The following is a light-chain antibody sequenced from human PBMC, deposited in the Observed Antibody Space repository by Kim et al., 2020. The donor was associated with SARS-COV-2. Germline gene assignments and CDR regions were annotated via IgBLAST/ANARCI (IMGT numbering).Light chain of an antibody. CDR2: DAS. Sequence: SVGDSVTITCQASQDIRKFLNWYQHKPGKAPELLISDASTLRTGVPSRFSGSAAGTHFTFTISNLQPEDIATYYCQQYNNLQAITFGQGTRLEIK. CDR1: QDIRKF. CDR3: QQYNNLQAIT. V-gene: IGKV1-33*01. J-gene: IGKJ5*01.